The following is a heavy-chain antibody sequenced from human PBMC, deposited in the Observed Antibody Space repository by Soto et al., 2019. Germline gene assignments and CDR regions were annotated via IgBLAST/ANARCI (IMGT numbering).Heavy chain of an antibody. CDR1: GGSISSYY. D-gene: IGHD3-3*01. J-gene: IGHJ6*02. V-gene: IGHV4-59*01. CDR2: IYYSGST. Sequence: QVQLQESGPGLVKPSETLSLTCTVSGGSISSYYWSWIRQPPGKGLEWIGYIYYSGSTNYNPSLKSRVTISVDTSKNQFSLKLSSVTAADTAVYYCARLYDLASYFGMDVWGQGTTVTVSS. CDR3: ARLYDLASYFGMDV.